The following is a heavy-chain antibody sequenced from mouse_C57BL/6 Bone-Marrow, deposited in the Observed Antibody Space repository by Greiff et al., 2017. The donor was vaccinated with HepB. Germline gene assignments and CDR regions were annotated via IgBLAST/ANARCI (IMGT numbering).Heavy chain of an antibody. D-gene: IGHD1-1*01. CDR2: IYPGGGYT. V-gene: IGHV1-63*01. Sequence: QVQLQQSGAELVRPGTSVKMPCKASGYTFTNYWIGWAKQRPGHGLEWIGDIYPGGGYTNYNEKFKGKATLPADKSSSTAYMQFSSLTSEDSAIYYCARYYGSSYHFDYWGQGTTLTVSS. J-gene: IGHJ2*01. CDR1: GYTFTNYW. CDR3: ARYYGSSYHFDY.